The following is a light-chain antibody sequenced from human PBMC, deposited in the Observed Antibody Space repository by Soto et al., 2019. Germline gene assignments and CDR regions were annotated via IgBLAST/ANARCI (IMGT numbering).Light chain of an antibody. J-gene: IGLJ3*02. V-gene: IGLV2-23*02. CDR3: SSYAGSLWV. Sequence: QSVLTQPASVSGSPGQSITISCSGTTSDVGIYNLVSWYQQHPGKAPKLVIYEVDKRPSGVSNRFSGSRSGNTASLTISGLQSEDEDDYYCSSYAGSLWVFGGGTKLTVL. CDR2: EVD. CDR1: TSDVGIYNL.